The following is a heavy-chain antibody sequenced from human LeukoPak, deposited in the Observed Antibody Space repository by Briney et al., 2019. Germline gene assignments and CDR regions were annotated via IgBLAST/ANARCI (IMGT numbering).Heavy chain of an antibody. CDR3: AKDSSPDYGDIDY. Sequence: GRSLRLSCAASGFTFDDYAMHWVRQAPGKGLEWVSGISWNSGSIGYADSVKGRFTISRDNAKNSLYLQMNSLRAEDTALYYCAKDSSPDYGDIDYWGQGTLVTVSS. CDR2: ISWNSGSI. CDR1: GFTFDDYA. V-gene: IGHV3-9*01. J-gene: IGHJ4*02. D-gene: IGHD4-17*01.